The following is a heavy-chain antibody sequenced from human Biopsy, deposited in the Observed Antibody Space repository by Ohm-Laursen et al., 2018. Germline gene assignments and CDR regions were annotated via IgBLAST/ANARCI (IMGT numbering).Heavy chain of an antibody. D-gene: IGHD4-23*01. J-gene: IGHJ1*01. CDR2: VYYTGTT. Sequence: GTLSLTCSVSGGFLSSSTYYWTWIRQPPGKGLEWLGYVYYTGTTNYNPSLESRVTMSLDSSKNLFSLRLTSVTAADTAVYYCARGSNEYGGLYFQHWGQGTLVTVSS. V-gene: IGHV4-61*03. CDR1: GGFLSSSTYY. CDR3: ARGSNEYGGLYFQH.